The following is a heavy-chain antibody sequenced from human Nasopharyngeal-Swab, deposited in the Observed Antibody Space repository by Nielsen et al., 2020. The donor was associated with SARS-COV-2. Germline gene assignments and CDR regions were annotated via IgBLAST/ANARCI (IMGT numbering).Heavy chain of an antibody. J-gene: IGHJ4*02. V-gene: IGHV1-46*01. CDR2: INPSGGST. CDR3: ARVGSTRDY. Sequence: VSVKVSCKASGYTFTSYYLHWVRQAPGQGLDYMEIINPSGGSTSYAQKFQGRVTMTRDTSTSTVYMELSSLRSEDTAVYYCARVGSTRDYWGQGTLVTVSS. CDR1: GYTFTSYY. D-gene: IGHD2/OR15-2a*01.